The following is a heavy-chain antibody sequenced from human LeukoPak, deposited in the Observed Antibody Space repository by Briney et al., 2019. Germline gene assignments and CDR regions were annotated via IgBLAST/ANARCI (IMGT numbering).Heavy chain of an antibody. CDR3: ARGTSNRYCSSSSCYIEGAYFDY. V-gene: IGHV1-2*02. Sequence: ASVKVSCKAFGYTFTGYYMHWVRQAPGQRLEWMGWINPNSGGTNYAQKFQGRVTMTRDTSISTAYLQWSSLKASDTAMYYCARGTSNRYCSSSSCYIEGAYFDYWGQGTLVTVSS. J-gene: IGHJ4*02. CDR1: GYTFTGYY. D-gene: IGHD2-2*02. CDR2: INPNSGGT.